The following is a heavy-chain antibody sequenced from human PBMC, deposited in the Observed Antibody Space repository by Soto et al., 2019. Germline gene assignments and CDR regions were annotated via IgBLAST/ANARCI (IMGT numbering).Heavy chain of an antibody. D-gene: IGHD3-22*01. Sequence: PGRSLRLSCAASGFTVSSNYMSWVRQAPGKGLEWVSVIYSGGSTHYADSVKGRFTISRDNSKNKLYLQMNSLRAEDTAVYYCASPTLLLHRDVSDYWGPGTLVTVSS. V-gene: IGHV3-53*01. CDR1: GFTVSSNY. J-gene: IGHJ4*02. CDR3: ASPTLLLHRDVSDY. CDR2: IYSGGST.